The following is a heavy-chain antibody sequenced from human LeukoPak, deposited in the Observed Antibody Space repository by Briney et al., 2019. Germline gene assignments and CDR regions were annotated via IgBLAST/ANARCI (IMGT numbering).Heavy chain of an antibody. D-gene: IGHD2-2*01. V-gene: IGHV3-21*04. CDR2: ISSSSSYI. J-gene: IGHJ6*03. Sequence: GGSLRLSCAASGFTFSSYSMNWVRQAPGKGLEWVSSISSSSSYIYYADSVKGRFTISRDNAKNSLYLQMNSLRAEDTAVYYCASSSLYYYYYMDVWGKGTTVTISS. CDR1: GFTFSSYS. CDR3: ASSSLYYYYYMDV.